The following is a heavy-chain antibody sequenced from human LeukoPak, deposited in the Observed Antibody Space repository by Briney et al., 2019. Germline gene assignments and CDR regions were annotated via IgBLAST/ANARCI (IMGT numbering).Heavy chain of an antibody. CDR1: GGSISSYY. V-gene: IGHV4-59*12. Sequence: SETLSLTCTVSGGSISSYYWSWIRQPPGKGVEWIGYIYYSGSTNYNPSLKSRVTISVDTSKNQFSLKLSSVTAADTAVYYCARNTVGYYYYYMDVWGKGTTVTVSS. D-gene: IGHD5-12*01. CDR3: ARNTVGYYYYYMDV. CDR2: IYYSGST. J-gene: IGHJ6*03.